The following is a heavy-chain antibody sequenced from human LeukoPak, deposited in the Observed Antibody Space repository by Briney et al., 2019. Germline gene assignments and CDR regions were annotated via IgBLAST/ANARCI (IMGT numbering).Heavy chain of an antibody. D-gene: IGHD3-10*01. CDR1: GGSISSGDYY. CDR2: IYYSGST. V-gene: IGHV4-30-4*01. J-gene: IGHJ4*02. Sequence: SETLSLTCTVSGGSISSGDYYWSWIRQPPGKGLEWIGYIYYSGSTYYNPSLKSRVAISVDTSKNQFSLKLSSVTAADTAVYYCARVQGFGELSPIFDYWGQGTLVTVSS. CDR3: ARVQGFGELSPIFDY.